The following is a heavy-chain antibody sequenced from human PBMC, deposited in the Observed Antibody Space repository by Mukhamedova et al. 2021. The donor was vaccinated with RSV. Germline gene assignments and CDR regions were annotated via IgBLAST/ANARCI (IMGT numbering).Heavy chain of an antibody. J-gene: IGHJ3*02. Sequence: SRVTISVDTSKNQFSLKLSSVTAADTAVYYCARESNPHYYDSSGYPPPNAFDIWGQGTMVTVSS. D-gene: IGHD3-22*01. V-gene: IGHV4-59*01. CDR3: ARESNPHYYDSSGYPPPNAFDI.